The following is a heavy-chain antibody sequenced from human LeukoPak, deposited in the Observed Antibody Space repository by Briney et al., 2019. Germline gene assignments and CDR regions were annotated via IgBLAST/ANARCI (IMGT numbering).Heavy chain of an antibody. V-gene: IGHV1-2*02. CDR3: ARETPGDYDFWSGYPPDYYMDV. D-gene: IGHD3-3*01. CDR1: GYTFTGYY. J-gene: IGHJ6*03. CDR2: INPNSGGT. Sequence: GASVKVSCKASGYTFTGYYMHWVRQAPGQGLEWMGWINPNSGGTNYAQKFQGRVTMTRDTSISTAYMELSRLRSDDTAVYYCARETPGDYDFWSGYPPDYYMDVWGKGTTVTVSS.